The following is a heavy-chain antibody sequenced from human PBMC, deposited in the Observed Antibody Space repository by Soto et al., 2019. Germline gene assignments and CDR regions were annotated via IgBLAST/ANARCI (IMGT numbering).Heavy chain of an antibody. D-gene: IGHD5-18*01. J-gene: IGHJ5*02. CDR3: ARGYSYTYNWFDP. CDR2: IYYSGST. CDR1: GGSISSYY. V-gene: IGHV4-59*01. Sequence: TLSLTCTVSGGSISSYYWSWIRQPPGKGLEWIGYIYYSGSTNYNPSLKSRVTISVDTSKNQFSLKLSSVTAADTAVYYCARGYSYTYNWFDPWGQGTLVTVSS.